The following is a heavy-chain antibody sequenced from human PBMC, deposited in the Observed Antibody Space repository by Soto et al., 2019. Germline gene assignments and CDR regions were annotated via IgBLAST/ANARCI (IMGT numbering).Heavy chain of an antibody. V-gene: IGHV4-39*02. D-gene: IGHD2-8*01. Sequence: SETLSLTCTVSGGSISSSSYYWGWIRQPPGKGLEWIGSIYYSGSTYYNPSLKSRVTISVDTSKNQFSLKLSSVTAADTAVYYCARDRKLMVYASEIGAFDIWGQGTMVTVSS. CDR3: ARDRKLMVYASEIGAFDI. J-gene: IGHJ3*02. CDR2: IYYSGST. CDR1: GGSISSSSYY.